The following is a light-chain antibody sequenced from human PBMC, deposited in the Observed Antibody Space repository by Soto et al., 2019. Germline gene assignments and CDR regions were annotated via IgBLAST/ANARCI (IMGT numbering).Light chain of an antibody. J-gene: IGKJ2*01. Sequence: DVQLTQSPTFLSASVGDRVTITCRASQYISSHLAWYQQIPGKGPKLLIYAASTLQSGVPSRSSGSGSGTDFTLAISSLQPEDFATYYCQQVNGYPHTFGQGTKLQIK. V-gene: IGKV1-9*01. CDR2: AAS. CDR1: QYISSH. CDR3: QQVNGYPHT.